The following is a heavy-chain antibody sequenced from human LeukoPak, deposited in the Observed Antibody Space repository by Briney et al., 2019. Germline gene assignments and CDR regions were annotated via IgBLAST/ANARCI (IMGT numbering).Heavy chain of an antibody. CDR3: ARVAAMAGIGWGDFDY. CDR1: GYTFTGYY. CDR2: INPNSGGT. D-gene: IGHD6-19*01. Sequence: GASVKVSCKASGYTFTGYYMHWVRQAPGQGLEWMGWINPNSGGTNYAQEFQGRVTMTRDTSISTAYMELNRLTSDDTAVYYCARVAAMAGIGWGDFDYWGQGILVTVSS. J-gene: IGHJ4*02. V-gene: IGHV1-2*02.